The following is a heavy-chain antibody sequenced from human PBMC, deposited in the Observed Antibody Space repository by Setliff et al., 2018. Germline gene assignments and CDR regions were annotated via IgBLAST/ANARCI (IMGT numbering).Heavy chain of an antibody. CDR1: GGTFTYYY. D-gene: IGHD6-6*01. J-gene: IGHJ4*02. Sequence: KTSETLSLTCAASGGTFTYYYWTWIRQPPGKGLEWIGEINHSGSTNYNPSLKSRVTMSIDTSKNQFSLNLRYVTAADTAVYYCARGRNVAIRLLDSWGQGNLVTVSS. CDR3: ARGRNVAIRLLDS. CDR2: INHSGST. V-gene: IGHV4-34*01.